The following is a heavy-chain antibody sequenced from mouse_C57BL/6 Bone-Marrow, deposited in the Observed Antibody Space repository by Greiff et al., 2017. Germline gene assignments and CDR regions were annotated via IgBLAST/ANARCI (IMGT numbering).Heavy chain of an antibody. J-gene: IGHJ2*01. CDR2: ISDGGSYT. Sequence: EVKLVESGGGLVKPGGSLKLSCAASGFTFSSYAMSWVRQTPEKRLEWVATISDGGSYTYYPDNVKGRFTISRDNAKNNLYLQMSHLKSEDTAMYYCARDRWVFDYWGQGTTLTVSS. CDR1: GFTFSSYA. D-gene: IGHD2-3*01. CDR3: ARDRWVFDY. V-gene: IGHV5-4*01.